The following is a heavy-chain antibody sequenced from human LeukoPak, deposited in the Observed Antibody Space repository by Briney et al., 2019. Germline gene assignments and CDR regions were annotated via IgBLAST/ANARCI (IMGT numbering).Heavy chain of an antibody. Sequence: GGSLRLSCAASGFTFSSYDMTWVRQAPGRGLEWVSSIRPSGDNTYYGDSVKGRFTISRDNAKNSLYLQMNSLRAEDTALYHCARVLRLERPYYYYYMDVWGKGTTVTISS. V-gene: IGHV3-23*01. CDR3: ARVLRLERPYYYYYMDV. J-gene: IGHJ6*03. CDR2: IRPSGDNT. D-gene: IGHD1-1*01. CDR1: GFTFSSYD.